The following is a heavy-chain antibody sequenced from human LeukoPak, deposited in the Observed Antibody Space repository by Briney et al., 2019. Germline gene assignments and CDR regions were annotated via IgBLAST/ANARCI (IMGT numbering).Heavy chain of an antibody. D-gene: IGHD3-10*01. J-gene: IGHJ4*02. CDR1: VFTFSDFA. CDR2: LSGSGDST. V-gene: IGHV3-23*01. CDR3: AKGSVDTSYIDY. Sequence: GGSLRLSCAASVFTFSDFAMTWVRLAPGRGLEWVSTLSGSGDSTHFADSVKGRFTISRDNSKNTLYLQMNRLRVEDTALYYCAKGSVDTSYIDYWGQGTLVTVSS.